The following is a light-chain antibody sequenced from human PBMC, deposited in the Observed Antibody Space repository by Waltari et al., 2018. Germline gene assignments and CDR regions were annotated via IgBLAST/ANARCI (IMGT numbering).Light chain of an antibody. Sequence: QSALTQPASVSGSPGQSITISCTGPSSDVGNYNLLSWYQQHPGKAPKLMIYEGNKRPSGVSNRFSGSKSGNMASLTISGLQAEDEADYYCCSYAGSSAPRVFGGGTKLTVL. J-gene: IGLJ3*02. V-gene: IGLV2-23*01. CDR2: EGN. CDR1: SSDVGNYNL. CDR3: CSYAGSSAPRV.